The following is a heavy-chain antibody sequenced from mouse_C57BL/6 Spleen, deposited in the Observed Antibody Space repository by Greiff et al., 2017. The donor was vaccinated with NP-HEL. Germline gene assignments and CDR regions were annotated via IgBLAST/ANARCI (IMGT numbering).Heavy chain of an antibody. CDR3: ARAYGSSYGAMDY. V-gene: IGHV5-4*01. J-gene: IGHJ4*01. CDR1: GFTFSSYA. CDR2: ISDGGSYT. Sequence: EVQLVESGGGLVKPGGSLKLSCAASGFTFSSYAMSWVRQTPEKRLEWVATISDGGSYTYYPDNVKGRFTISRDNAKNNLYLQMSHLKSEDTAMYYCARAYGSSYGAMDYWGQGTSVTVSS. D-gene: IGHD1-1*01.